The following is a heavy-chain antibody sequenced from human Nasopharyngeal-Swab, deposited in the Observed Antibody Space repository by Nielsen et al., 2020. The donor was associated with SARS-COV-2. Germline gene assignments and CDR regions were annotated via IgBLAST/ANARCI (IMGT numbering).Heavy chain of an antibody. J-gene: IGHJ3*02. CDR1: GFTVSSYS. CDR3: ARDHVLPDAFDI. Sequence: GGSRRLSCAASGFTVSSYSMNWVRQAPGKGLEWVSSISSSSSYIYYADSVKGRFTISRDNAKNSLYLQMNSLRAEDTAVYYCARDHVLPDAFDIWGQGTMVTVSS. D-gene: IGHD3-10*01. CDR2: ISSSSSYI. V-gene: IGHV3-21*01.